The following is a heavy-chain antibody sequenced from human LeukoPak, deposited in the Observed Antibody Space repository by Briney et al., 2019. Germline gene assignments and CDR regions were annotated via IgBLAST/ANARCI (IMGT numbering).Heavy chain of an antibody. CDR3: TRHVDCSSTSCYYYYYYMDV. V-gene: IGHV3-53*01. D-gene: IGHD2-2*01. CDR2: IYSGGST. CDR1: GFTVSSNY. J-gene: IGHJ6*03. Sequence: GGSLRLSCAASGFTVSSNYMSWVRQAPGKGLEWVSVIYSGGSTYYADSVKVRFTISRDNSKNTLYLQMNSLRAEDTAVYYCTRHVDCSSTSCYYYYYYMDVWGKGTTVTVSS.